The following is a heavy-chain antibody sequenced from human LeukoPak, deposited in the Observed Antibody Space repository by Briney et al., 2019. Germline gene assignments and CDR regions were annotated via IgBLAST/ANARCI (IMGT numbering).Heavy chain of an antibody. CDR2: INHSGST. J-gene: IGHJ4*02. CDR1: GGSFSGYY. Sequence: KASETLSLTCAVYGGSFSGYYWSWIRQPPGKGLEWIGEINHSGSTNYNPSLKSRVTISVDTSKNQFSLKLSSVTAADTAVYYCARDVEMATTRLYYFDYWGQGTLVTVSS. CDR3: ARDVEMATTRLYYFDY. D-gene: IGHD5-24*01. V-gene: IGHV4-34*01.